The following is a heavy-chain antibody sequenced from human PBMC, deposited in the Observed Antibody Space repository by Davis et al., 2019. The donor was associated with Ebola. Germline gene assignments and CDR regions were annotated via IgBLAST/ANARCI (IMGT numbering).Heavy chain of an antibody. CDR1: GYSFTSQW. CDR3: AITAMDTFFDY. CDR2: IYPGDSET. Sequence: GESLKISCKGSGYSFTSQWIGWVRQMPGEGLEWMAIIYPGDSETRYSPSFQGHVTISADKSISTAYLQWSSLKASDTAMYYCAITAMDTFFDYWGQGTLVTVSS. D-gene: IGHD5-18*01. J-gene: IGHJ4*02. V-gene: IGHV5-51*01.